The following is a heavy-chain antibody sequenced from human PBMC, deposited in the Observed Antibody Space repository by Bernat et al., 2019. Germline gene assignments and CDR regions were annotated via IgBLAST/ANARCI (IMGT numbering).Heavy chain of an antibody. CDR3: ARTLSGWFRVVHHWFDP. CDR1: GFSLNNPRMG. D-gene: IGHD6-19*01. J-gene: IGHJ5*02. Sequence: QVTLKESGPVLVKPTATLTLTCTVSGFSLNNPRMGVSWIRQPPGKALEWLAHIFSSDEESYSTSLKSRLTISKDPSKSQVVLTLTSMDAVDTATEYCARTLSGWFRVVHHWFDPWGQGTLVTVSS. V-gene: IGHV2-26*01. CDR2: IFSSDEE.